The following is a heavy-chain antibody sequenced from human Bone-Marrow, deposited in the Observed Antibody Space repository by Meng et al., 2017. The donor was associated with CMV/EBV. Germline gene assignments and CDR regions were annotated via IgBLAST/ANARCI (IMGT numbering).Heavy chain of an antibody. CDR2: IYYSGST. CDR1: GGSISSSSYY. D-gene: IGHD1-1*01. J-gene: IGHJ4*02. V-gene: IGHV4-61*05. CDR3: ARGGTAFDD. Sequence: SETRSLTCTVSGGSISSSSYYWGWIRQPPGKGLEWIGYIYYSGSTNYNPSLKSRVTISVDTSKNQFSLKLSSVTAADTAVYYCARGGTAFDDWGRGNLVNVSS.